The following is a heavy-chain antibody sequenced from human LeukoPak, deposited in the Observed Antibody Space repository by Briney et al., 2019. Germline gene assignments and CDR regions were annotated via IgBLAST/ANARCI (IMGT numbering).Heavy chain of an antibody. V-gene: IGHV1-69*13. CDR2: IIPVFETP. J-gene: IGHJ3*01. Sequence: SVKVSCKASGDTFSNFAFNWVRQAPGQGLEWMGGIIPVFETPIYAPKFQGRVTISADASTSGVFLELSRLRSDDTAVYFCARDQTDYYDPSGYSGALDLWGQGTVITVSS. CDR3: ARDQTDYYDPSGYSGALDL. CDR1: GDTFSNFA. D-gene: IGHD3-22*01.